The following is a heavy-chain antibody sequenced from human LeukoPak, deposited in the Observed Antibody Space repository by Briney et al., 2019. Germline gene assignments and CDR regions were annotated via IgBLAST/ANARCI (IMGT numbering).Heavy chain of an antibody. CDR1: GASVGSAGYY. Sequence: SETLSLTCTVSGASVGSAGYYWRWIRQPPGGGLEWIGYVYYISNTNYNPSLKSRVTMSVNPSENQFSLKLNSVTAADTAMYYCARTQSQSGSYRYYFGYWGQGTLVTVSS. CDR3: ARTQSQSGSYRYYFGY. D-gene: IGHD1-26*01. V-gene: IGHV4-61*08. CDR2: VYYISNT. J-gene: IGHJ4*02.